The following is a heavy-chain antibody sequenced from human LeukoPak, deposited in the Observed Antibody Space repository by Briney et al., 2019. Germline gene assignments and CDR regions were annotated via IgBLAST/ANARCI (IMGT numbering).Heavy chain of an antibody. CDR2: IHYSEST. CDR3: ARHTPRPPWKVMAYYYMDV. CDR1: VGSISISSNY. J-gene: IGHJ6*03. Sequence: SETLSLTCTVSVGSISISSNYCAWIRQPPGKGLEWIGSIHYSESTYYNPSLKSRVTISVDTPKNQFSLKVTSVTAADTAVYYCARHTPRPPWKVMAYYYMDVWGKGTTVTVSS. D-gene: IGHD3-16*01. V-gene: IGHV4-39*01.